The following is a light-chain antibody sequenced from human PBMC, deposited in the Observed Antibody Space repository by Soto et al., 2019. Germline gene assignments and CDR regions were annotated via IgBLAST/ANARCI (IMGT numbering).Light chain of an antibody. V-gene: IGKV3-15*01. J-gene: IGKJ1*01. CDR3: QQYNNWLRT. Sequence: EIVMTQSPATLSVSPGERATLSCRASQRVSSNLAWYQQKPGQAPRLLLYGASTRATGIPARFSGSGSGTEFTLTIRSLQSEDFAFYYCQQYNNWLRTFGQGTKVEIK. CDR1: QRVSSN. CDR2: GAS.